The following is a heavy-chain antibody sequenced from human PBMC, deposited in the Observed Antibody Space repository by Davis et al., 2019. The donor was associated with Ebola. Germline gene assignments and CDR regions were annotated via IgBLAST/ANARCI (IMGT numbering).Heavy chain of an antibody. CDR1: GFTFSSYA. CDR2: ISYDGSNK. Sequence: GGSLRLSCAASGFTFSSYAMHWVRQAPGKGLEWVAVISYDGSNKYYADSVKGRFTISRDNSKNTLYLQMNSLRAEDTAMYYCARDSSGSYFGWFDPWGQGTLVTVSS. CDR3: ARDSSGSYFGWFDP. J-gene: IGHJ5*02. V-gene: IGHV3-30-3*01. D-gene: IGHD1-26*01.